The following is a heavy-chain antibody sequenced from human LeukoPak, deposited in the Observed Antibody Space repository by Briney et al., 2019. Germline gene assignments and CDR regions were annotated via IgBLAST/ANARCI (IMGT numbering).Heavy chain of an antibody. Sequence: PGGSLRLSCAASGFSFSSFSMNWVRQAPGKGLEWVSYISGGSSFTYYVDSVKGRFTISRDNAKNSLYLQMNSLRAEDTAVYYCARDPASYYDFWSGYYDYYYYMDVWGKGTTVTVSS. CDR1: GFSFSSFS. D-gene: IGHD3-3*01. J-gene: IGHJ6*03. CDR2: ISGGSSFT. CDR3: ARDPASYYDFWSGYYDYYYYMDV. V-gene: IGHV3-21*01.